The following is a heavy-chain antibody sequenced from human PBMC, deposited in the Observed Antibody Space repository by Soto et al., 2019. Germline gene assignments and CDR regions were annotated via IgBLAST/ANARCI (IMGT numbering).Heavy chain of an antibody. CDR2: ISGRGGSS. Sequence: EVQLLESGGDLVQPGGSLRLSCAASGFSFSSYAMVWVRQAPGKGLEWVSVISGRGGSSYFADSVKGRFTISRDNSKNVLSLEMNTLRVDDTAKYFCAQGSIEYCASIDYWGQGPLVLVSS. V-gene: IGHV3-23*01. J-gene: IGHJ4*02. CDR3: AQGSIEYCASIDY. D-gene: IGHD2-21*01. CDR1: GFSFSSYA.